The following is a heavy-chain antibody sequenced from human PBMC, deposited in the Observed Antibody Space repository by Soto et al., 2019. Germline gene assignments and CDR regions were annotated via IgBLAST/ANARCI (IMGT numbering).Heavy chain of an antibody. CDR3: AIATRVLFVCREGSLTY. D-gene: IGHD3-10*01. Sequence: ASVNVSFKAAGYTFTSYSMHWVRQAPGQRLELMGWINAGNGKKKYSQKFQGRVTITRDTSASTAYMELSSLRSEDTAVYYCAIATRVLFVCREGSLTYWGDGTLVNVSS. CDR2: INAGNGKK. V-gene: IGHV1-3*01. J-gene: IGHJ4*01. CDR1: GYTFTSYS.